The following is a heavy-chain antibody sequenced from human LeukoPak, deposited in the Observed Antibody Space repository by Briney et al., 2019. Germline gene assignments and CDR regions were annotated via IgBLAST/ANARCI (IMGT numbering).Heavy chain of an antibody. V-gene: IGHV3-23*01. Sequence: GGSLRLSCAASGFTFSSHGINWVRQAPGKGLEWVSGISPSGSISYYADSVKGRFTISRDNAKKSLYLQMNSLRAEDTAVYYCVRDRGWLSNPGYFDYWGRGTLVTV. J-gene: IGHJ4*02. CDR3: VRDRGWLSNPGYFDY. D-gene: IGHD3-22*01. CDR1: GFTFSSHG. CDR2: ISPSGSIS.